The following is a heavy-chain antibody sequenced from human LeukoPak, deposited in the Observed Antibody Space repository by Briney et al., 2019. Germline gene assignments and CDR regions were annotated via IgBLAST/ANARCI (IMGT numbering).Heavy chain of an antibody. J-gene: IGHJ5*02. Sequence: ASVKVSCKASGYTFTTYTIHWVRRAPGQRLEWMGWVNTGNGHTKYSQEFQDRVTITRDTSASTAYMELSSLRSDDMAIYFCTRGAKFRFYGSGTYYTSLPFDPWGQGTLVTVSS. CDR2: VNTGNGHT. V-gene: IGHV1-3*03. D-gene: IGHD3-10*01. CDR3: TRGAKFRFYGSGTYYTSLPFDP. CDR1: GYTFTTYT.